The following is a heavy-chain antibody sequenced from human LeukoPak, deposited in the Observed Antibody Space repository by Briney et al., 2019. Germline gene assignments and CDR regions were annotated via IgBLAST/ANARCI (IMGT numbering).Heavy chain of an antibody. D-gene: IGHD6-13*01. CDR3: ARLAAAGYYFDY. CDR2: IYYSGST. CDR1: GGSISSYY. V-gene: IGHV4-59*08. Sequence: PSETLSLTCTVSGGSISSYYWSWIRQPPGKGLEWIGYIYYSGSTNYNPSLKSRVTISVDPSKHQFSLKLSSVTAADTAVYYCARLAAAGYYFDYWGQGTLVTVSS. J-gene: IGHJ4*02.